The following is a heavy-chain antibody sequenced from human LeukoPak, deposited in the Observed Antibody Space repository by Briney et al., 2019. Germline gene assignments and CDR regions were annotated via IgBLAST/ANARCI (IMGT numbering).Heavy chain of an antibody. J-gene: IGHJ4*02. CDR2: ISHGGGKE. CDR3: AREEMATTDY. CDR1: GFPFHDHD. D-gene: IGHD5-24*01. V-gene: IGHV3-30*03. Sequence: GGSLRLSCAASGFPFHDHDMYWVRQTPGKGLEWVALISHGGGKEHYAESVKGRFTISRDNSKNTLYLQMNSLRAEDTAVYYCAREEMATTDYWGQGTLVTVSS.